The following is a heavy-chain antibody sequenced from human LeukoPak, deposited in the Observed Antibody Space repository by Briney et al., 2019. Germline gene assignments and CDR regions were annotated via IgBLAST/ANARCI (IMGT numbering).Heavy chain of an antibody. CDR1: GFTVSSNY. CDR3: ARGGIVVVPATSAPFDY. CDR2: ICSGGST. V-gene: IGHV3-53*01. J-gene: IGHJ4*02. D-gene: IGHD2-2*01. Sequence: GRSLRLSCAASGFTVSSNYMSWVRQAPGKGLEWVSVICSGGSTYYADSVKGRFTISRDNSKNTLYLQMNSLRAEDTAVYYCARGGIVVVPATSAPFDYWGQGTLVTVSS.